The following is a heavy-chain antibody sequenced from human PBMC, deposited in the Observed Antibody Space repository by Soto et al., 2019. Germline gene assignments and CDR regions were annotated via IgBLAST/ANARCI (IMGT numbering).Heavy chain of an antibody. CDR1: GGSISSGGYY. Sequence: SETLSLTCTVSGGSISSGGYYWSWIRQHPGKGLEWIGYIYYSGSTYYNPSLKSRVTISVDTSKNQFSLKLSSVTAADTAVYYCARKNGDGSLYYFDYWGQGTLVTVSS. D-gene: IGHD7-27*01. CDR3: ARKNGDGSLYYFDY. CDR2: IYYSGST. V-gene: IGHV4-31*03. J-gene: IGHJ4*02.